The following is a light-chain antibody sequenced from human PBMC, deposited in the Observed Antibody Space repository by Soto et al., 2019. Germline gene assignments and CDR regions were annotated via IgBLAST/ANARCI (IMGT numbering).Light chain of an antibody. CDR2: EVS. J-gene: IGLJ2*01. Sequence: QSALTQPASVSGSPGQSITISCTGTSSDVGGYNYVSWYQQHPGKAPKLMIYEVSNRPSGVSNRFSGSKSGNTASLTISGLQAEDEADYYCSSYTSNSTLVVFGGGTQLTVL. CDR3: SSYTSNSTLVV. V-gene: IGLV2-14*01. CDR1: SSDVGGYNY.